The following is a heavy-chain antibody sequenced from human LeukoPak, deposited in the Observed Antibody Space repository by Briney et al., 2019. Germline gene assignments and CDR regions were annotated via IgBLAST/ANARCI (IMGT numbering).Heavy chain of an antibody. V-gene: IGHV3-20*04. CDR2: INWSGGSR. CDR3: ARKYSGTYGLDY. D-gene: IGHD1-26*01. CDR1: GFIFDDYG. Sequence: PGGSLRLSCAACGFIFDDYGMTWVRQGREKGLEWVSGINWSGGSRGYADSVKGRFTISRDNAQNSLYLHMSSLRAEDTALYYCARKYSGTYGLDYWGQGTLVTVSS. J-gene: IGHJ4*02.